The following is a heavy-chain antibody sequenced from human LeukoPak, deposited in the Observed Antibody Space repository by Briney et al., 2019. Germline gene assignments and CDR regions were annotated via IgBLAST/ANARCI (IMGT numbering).Heavy chain of an antibody. CDR2: IYYSGST. Sequence: SETLSLTCTVSGGSISSYYWSWIRQPPGKGLEWIGYIYYSGSTNYNPSLKSRVTISVDTSKNQFSLKLSSVTAADTAVYYCARDQSFSAGTVAIHWGQGTLVTVSS. V-gene: IGHV4-59*01. D-gene: IGHD6-13*01. CDR1: GGSISSYY. J-gene: IGHJ4*02. CDR3: ARDQSFSAGTVAIH.